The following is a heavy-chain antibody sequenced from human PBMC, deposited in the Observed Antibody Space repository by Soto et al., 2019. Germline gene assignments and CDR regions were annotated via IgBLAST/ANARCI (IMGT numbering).Heavy chain of an antibody. Sequence: SVKVSCKASGYTFTGYYMHWVRQAPGQGHEWMGWINPNSGGTNYAEKFQGWGTMTRDTSISTDYMELRRLRCDEGAVDGGARTAVAGTSLDYWGQGTLVTVSS. V-gene: IGHV1-2*04. D-gene: IGHD6-19*01. J-gene: IGHJ4*02. CDR3: ARTAVAGTSLDY. CDR2: INPNSGGT. CDR1: GYTFTGYY.